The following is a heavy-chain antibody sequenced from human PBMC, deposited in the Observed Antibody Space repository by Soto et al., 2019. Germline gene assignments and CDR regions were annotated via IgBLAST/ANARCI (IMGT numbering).Heavy chain of an antibody. CDR3: ARAPRDILTGYLYYYYYYGMDV. CDR2: ISYDGSNK. J-gene: IGHJ6*02. D-gene: IGHD3-9*01. CDR1: VFTGSSYE. Sequence: GALRRSGADPVFTGSSYEMHWVRQAPGKGLEWVAVISYDGSNKYYADSVKGRFTISRDNSKNTLYLQMNSLRAEDTAVYYCARAPRDILTGYLYYYYYYGMDVWG. V-gene: IGHV3-30-3*01.